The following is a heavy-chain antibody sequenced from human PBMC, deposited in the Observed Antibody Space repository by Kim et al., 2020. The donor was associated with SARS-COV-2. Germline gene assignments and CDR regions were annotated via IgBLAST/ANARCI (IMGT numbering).Heavy chain of an antibody. CDR2: INVYNGNT. J-gene: IGHJ4*02. CDR3: ARYYEISSGYYANDY. V-gene: IGHV1-18*01. D-gene: IGHD3-3*01. Sequence: ASVKVSCKASGYSFTSGHFTWVRQAPGQGLEWMGWINVYNGNTNYAQRLQDRVTMTADTFTSTAFMELRGLRSDDTAIYYCARYYEISSGYYANDYWGQGTLVTVSS. CDR1: GYSFTSGH.